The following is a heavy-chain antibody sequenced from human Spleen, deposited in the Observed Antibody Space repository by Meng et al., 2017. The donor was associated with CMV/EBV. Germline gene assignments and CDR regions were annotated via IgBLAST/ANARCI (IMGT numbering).Heavy chain of an antibody. CDR2: ITGSGSYI. D-gene: IGHD7-27*01. J-gene: IGHJ4*02. CDR1: RFTLSGYS. V-gene: IGHV3-21*01. Sequence: GGSLRLSCSSSRFTLSGYSLNWVRQAPGKGLEWVSSITGSGSYIYYADSVRGRFIISRDNSKNSLYLQMNSLRAEDTGVYYCAKDPGEIDYWGRGTLVTVSS. CDR3: AKDPGEIDY.